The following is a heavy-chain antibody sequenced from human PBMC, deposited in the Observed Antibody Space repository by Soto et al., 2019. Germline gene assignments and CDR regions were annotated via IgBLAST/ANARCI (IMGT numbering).Heavy chain of an antibody. CDR2: ISGSGGST. CDR1: GFTVSSNY. V-gene: IGHV3-23*01. CDR3: AKSPPYSSSDVLSVHLWWFDY. Sequence: GGSLRLSCAASGFTVSSNYMSWVRQAPGKGLEWVSVISGSGGSTYYADSVKGRFTISRDNSKNTLYLQMNSLRAEDTAVYYCAKSPPYSSSDVLSVHLWWFDYCGQGTLVTVSS. J-gene: IGHJ4*02. D-gene: IGHD6-13*01.